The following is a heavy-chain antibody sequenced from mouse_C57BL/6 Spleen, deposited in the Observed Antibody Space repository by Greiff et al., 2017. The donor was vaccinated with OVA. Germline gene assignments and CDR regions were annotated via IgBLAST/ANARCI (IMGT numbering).Heavy chain of an antibody. Sequence: QVQLQQSGAELMKPGASVKLSCKASGYTFTGYWIEWVKQRPGHGLEWIGEILPGSGGTNYNEKFKGKATFTVDTSSSTAYMQLSSLTSEDSAIYYCERWGGYDGRYVDVWGTGTTVTVSS. CDR3: ERWGGYDGRYVDV. CDR1: GYTFTGYW. V-gene: IGHV1-9*01. J-gene: IGHJ1*03. CDR2: ILPGSGGT. D-gene: IGHD2-2*01.